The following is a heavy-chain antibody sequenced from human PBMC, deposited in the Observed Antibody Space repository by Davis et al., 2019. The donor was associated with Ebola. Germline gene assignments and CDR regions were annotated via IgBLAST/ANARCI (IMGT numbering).Heavy chain of an antibody. CDR2: INHSGST. CDR1: GFTFSSYW. D-gene: IGHD3-3*01. Sequence: PGGSLRLSCAASGFTFSSYWMSWIRQPPGKGLEWIGEINHSGSTNYNPSLKSRVTISVDTSKNQFSLKLSSVTAADTAVYYCARAINYDFWSGYHWGDYFDYWGQGTLVTVSS. J-gene: IGHJ4*02. V-gene: IGHV4-34*01. CDR3: ARAINYDFWSGYHWGDYFDY.